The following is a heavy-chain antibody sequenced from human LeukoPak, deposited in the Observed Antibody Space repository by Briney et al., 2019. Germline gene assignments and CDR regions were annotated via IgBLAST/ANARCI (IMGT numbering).Heavy chain of an antibody. J-gene: IGHJ5*01. Sequence: GGSLRLSCTASGFTFSIYAMSWVRQAPGRGLEWVSAITSSGDTTFYADSVRGRFTISRDNSKNTLYLQMSSLRAEDTAVFYCAKDRPNYFGSYGHYYRRKGDSRGQGTLVTVSS. CDR3: AKDRPNYFGSYGHYYRRKGDS. CDR1: GFTFSIYA. D-gene: IGHD3-10*01. V-gene: IGHV3-23*01. CDR2: ITSSGDTT.